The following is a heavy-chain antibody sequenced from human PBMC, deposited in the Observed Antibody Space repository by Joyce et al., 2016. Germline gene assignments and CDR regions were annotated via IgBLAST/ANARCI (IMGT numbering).Heavy chain of an antibody. V-gene: IGHV3-15*05. D-gene: IGHD5-18*01. CDR3: TTYQGGGYSYCWGATFNF. CDR2: IKSRTHGGTT. Sequence: EVQLVESGGDLVKPGESLTLPCAASGFTFTEAWMTWDRQATGRGLDWVGRIKSRTHGGTTDYAAPVKGRFTISRDDSESTLSLRMNSVKIEDTAVYYCTTYQGGGYSYCWGATFNFWGQGTLVAVSS. CDR1: GFTFTEAW. J-gene: IGHJ4*02.